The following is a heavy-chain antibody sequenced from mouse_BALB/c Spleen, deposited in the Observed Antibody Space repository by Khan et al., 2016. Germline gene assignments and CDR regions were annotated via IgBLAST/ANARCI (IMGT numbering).Heavy chain of an antibody. CDR2: IWGDGST. D-gene: IGHD2-4*01. CDR1: GFSITGFA. CDR3: ASYYDYDGGFAY. J-gene: IGHJ3*01. Sequence: VQLQESGPGLVAPSQSLSITCTVSGFSITGFAVNWVRQPPGKGLEWLGVIWGDGSTDSDSALKSRLSISKDDSKSQVFLKMNSLQTDDTARYYCASYYDYDGGFAYWGQGTLVTVSA. V-gene: IGHV2-6-7*01.